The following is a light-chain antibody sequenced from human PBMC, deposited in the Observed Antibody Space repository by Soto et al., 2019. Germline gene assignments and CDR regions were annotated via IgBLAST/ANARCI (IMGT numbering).Light chain of an antibody. CDR2: AAS. V-gene: IGKV1-27*01. CDR3: QKYDRASSPT. Sequence: DLQMTQSPSSLSASVGDRVTVTCRASQGISSYLAWYQQKPGKVPKLLIFAASTLQPGVPSRFSGSGSGTDFTLTIRSLQPEDVATYYCQKYDRASSPTFGGGTKVEIK. J-gene: IGKJ4*01. CDR1: QGISSY.